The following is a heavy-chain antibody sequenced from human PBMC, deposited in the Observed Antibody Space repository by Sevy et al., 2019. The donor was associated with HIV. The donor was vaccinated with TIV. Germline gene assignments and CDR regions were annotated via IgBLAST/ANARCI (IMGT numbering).Heavy chain of an antibody. CDR2: IYYTGST. D-gene: IGHD3-22*01. J-gene: IGHJ4*02. V-gene: IGHV4-39*01. CDR3: ARQMHYYDSAGYYHWDY. CDR1: GGSISSSNYY. Sequence: SETLSLTCTVSGGSISSSNYYWGWIRQPPGKGLEWIANIYYTGSTYYNPSLKSRVTIFADTSKYQFSLKLSSVTAADTAVYYCARQMHYYDSAGYYHWDYWGQGTLVTVSS.